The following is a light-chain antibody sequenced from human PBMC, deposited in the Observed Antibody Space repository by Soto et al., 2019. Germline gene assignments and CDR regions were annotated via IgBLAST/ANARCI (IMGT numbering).Light chain of an antibody. CDR2: GVS. CDR1: QDISNN. CDR3: LQYDALPIT. V-gene: IGKV1-33*01. Sequence: IQMAQSPSSLSASVGDRVTITCQASQDISNNLNWYQQKPGKAPQLLIYGVSNLETGVPSRFSGSGSGTDLTFTISSLQPEDVATYSCLQYDALPITFGGGTKVEIK. J-gene: IGKJ4*01.